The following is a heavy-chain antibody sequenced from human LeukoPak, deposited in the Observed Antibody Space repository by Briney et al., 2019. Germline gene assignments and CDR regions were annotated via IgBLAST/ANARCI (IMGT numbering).Heavy chain of an antibody. Sequence: GGSLRLSCAASGFTFSSYAMSWVRQAPGKGLEWVSAISGSGGSTYYADSVKGRFTISRDNSKDTLYLQMNSLKTEDTAVYYCTTALDRYDFWSGYYTIDYWGQGTLVTVSS. D-gene: IGHD3-3*01. CDR2: ISGSGGST. CDR3: TTALDRYDFWSGYYTIDY. CDR1: GFTFSSYA. V-gene: IGHV3-23*01. J-gene: IGHJ4*02.